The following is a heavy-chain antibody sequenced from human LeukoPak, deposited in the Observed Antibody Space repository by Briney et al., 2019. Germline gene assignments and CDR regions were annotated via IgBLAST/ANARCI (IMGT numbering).Heavy chain of an antibody. CDR2: INAGNGNT. Sequence: VASVKVSCKASGYTFTSYAMHWVRQAPGQRLEWMGWINAGNGNTKYSQEFQGRVTITRDTSASTAYMELSSLRSEDMAVYYCARDGRKQQLVRLRHYYYYMDVWGKGTTVTVSS. V-gene: IGHV1-3*03. CDR3: ARDGRKQQLVRLRHYYYYMDV. D-gene: IGHD6-13*01. J-gene: IGHJ6*03. CDR1: GYTFTSYA.